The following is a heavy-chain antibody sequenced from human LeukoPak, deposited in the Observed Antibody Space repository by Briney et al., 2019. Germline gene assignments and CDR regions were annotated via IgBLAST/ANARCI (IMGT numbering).Heavy chain of an antibody. V-gene: IGHV1-3*01. Sequence: ASVKVSCKASGYTFTSYAMHWVRQAPGQRLEWMGWINAGNGSTKYSQKFQGRVTITRDTSASTAYMELSSLRSEDTAVYYCARGRARLPTANWFDPWGQGTLVTVSS. J-gene: IGHJ5*02. D-gene: IGHD5-12*01. CDR3: ARGRARLPTANWFDP. CDR2: INAGNGST. CDR1: GYTFTSYA.